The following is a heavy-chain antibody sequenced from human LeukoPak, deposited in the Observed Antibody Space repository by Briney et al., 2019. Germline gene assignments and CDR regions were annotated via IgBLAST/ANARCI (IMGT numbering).Heavy chain of an antibody. CDR1: GFTFSNAW. D-gene: IGHD4-17*01. J-gene: IGHJ3*01. CDR2: ITGSGAGT. Sequence: GGSLRLSCAASGFTFSNAWMSWVRQAPGKGLEWVSSITGSGAGTSYADSVKGRFTISRDNSKSTLFLQMNSLRAEDTAVYYCTKDPNGDYVGAFDFWGQGTMVTVSS. CDR3: TKDPNGDYVGAFDF. V-gene: IGHV3-23*01.